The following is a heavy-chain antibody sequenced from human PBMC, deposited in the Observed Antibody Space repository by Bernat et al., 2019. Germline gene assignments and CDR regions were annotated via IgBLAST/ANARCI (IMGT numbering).Heavy chain of an antibody. Sequence: QVQLVESGGGVVQPGRSLRLSCAASGFTFSSYSIHWVRQAPGKGLEWVAVILYDGSNKYFADSVKGRFTISRDNAKNSLYLQMNSLRAEDTAVYYCARNPRAYGDYGRSRYGMDVWGQGTTVTVSS. J-gene: IGHJ6*02. D-gene: IGHD4-17*01. CDR1: GFTFSSYS. V-gene: IGHV3-30-3*01. CDR3: ARNPRAYGDYGRSRYGMDV. CDR2: ILYDGSNK.